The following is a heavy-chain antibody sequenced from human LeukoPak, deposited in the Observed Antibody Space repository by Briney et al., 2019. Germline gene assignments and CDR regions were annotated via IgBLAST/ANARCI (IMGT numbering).Heavy chain of an antibody. CDR2: IYYSGST. D-gene: IGHD6-6*01. CDR3: ARGRMAARPPRFDYYYYMDV. J-gene: IGHJ6*03. V-gene: IGHV4-59*12. CDR1: GGSISSYY. Sequence: NPSETLSLTCTVSGGSISSYYWSWIRQPPGKGLEWIGYIYYSGSTNYNPSLKSRVTISVDTSKNQFSLKLSSVTAADTAVYYCARGRMAARPPRFDYYYYMDVWGKGTTVTVSS.